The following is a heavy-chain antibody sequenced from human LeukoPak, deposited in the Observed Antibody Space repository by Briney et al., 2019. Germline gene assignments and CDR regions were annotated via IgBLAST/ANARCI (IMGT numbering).Heavy chain of an antibody. CDR2: ISAYNGNT. V-gene: IGHV1-18*01. Sequence: ASVKVSCKASGYTFTSYGISWVRQAPGQGLEWMGWISAYNGNTNYAQKLQGRDTMTTDTSTSTAYMELRSLRSDDTAVYYCATKTTVYDAFDIWGQGTMVTVSS. CDR3: ATKTTVYDAFDI. D-gene: IGHD4-17*01. J-gene: IGHJ3*02. CDR1: GYTFTSYG.